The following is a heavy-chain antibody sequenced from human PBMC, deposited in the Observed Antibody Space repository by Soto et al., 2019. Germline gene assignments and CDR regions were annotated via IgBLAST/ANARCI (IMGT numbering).Heavy chain of an antibody. V-gene: IGHV4-31*03. CDR3: ARMLPKYCRSTSCYVGFFDY. D-gene: IGHD2-2*01. J-gene: IGHJ4*02. CDR1: GGSISSGGYY. CDR2: IYYSGIT. Sequence: SETLSLTCTVSGGSISSGGYYWSWIRQHPGKGLEWIGYIYYSGITYYNPPLKSRVTISVDTSKNQFSLKLSSVTAADTAVYYCARMLPKYCRSTSCYVGFFDYWGQGTLVTVSS.